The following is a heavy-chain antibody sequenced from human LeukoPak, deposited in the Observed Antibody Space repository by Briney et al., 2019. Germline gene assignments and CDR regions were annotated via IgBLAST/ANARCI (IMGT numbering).Heavy chain of an antibody. D-gene: IGHD3-22*01. Sequence: SVKVSCKASGYTFTSYAISWVRQAPGQGLEWMGGIIPIFGTANYAQKFQGRVTITADESTSTAYMELSSLRSEDTAVYYCAREGYYDSSGYYDAFDIWGQGTMVTVSS. CDR3: AREGYYDSSGYYDAFDI. V-gene: IGHV1-69*13. J-gene: IGHJ3*02. CDR2: IIPIFGTA. CDR1: GYTFTSYA.